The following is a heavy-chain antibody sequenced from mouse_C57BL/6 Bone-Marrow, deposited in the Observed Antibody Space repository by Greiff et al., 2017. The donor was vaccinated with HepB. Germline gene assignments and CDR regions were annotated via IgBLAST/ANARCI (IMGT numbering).Heavy chain of an antibody. D-gene: IGHD2-3*01. CDR1: GYTFTSYW. CDR3: ARWRYDGYYAY. J-gene: IGHJ2*01. CDR2: IDPSDSYT. Sequence: QVQLQQPGAELVRPGTSVKLSCKASGYTFTSYWMHWVKQRPGQGLEWIGVIDPSDSYTNYNQKFKGKATLTVDTSSSTAYMQLSSLTSEDSAVYYCARWRYDGYYAYWGQGTTLTVSS. V-gene: IGHV1-59*01.